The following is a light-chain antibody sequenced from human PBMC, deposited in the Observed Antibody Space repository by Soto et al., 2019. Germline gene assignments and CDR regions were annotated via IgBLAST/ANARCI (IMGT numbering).Light chain of an antibody. V-gene: IGLV2-14*02. CDR3: SSYTSSSTLV. Sequence: QSVLTQPASVSGSPGQSITISCTGTSSDVVSYNLVSWYQQHPGKAPKLIIYEGDKRPSGLSNRFSGSKSGNTASLTISGLQAEDEADYYCSSYTSSSTLVFGGGTKLTVL. CDR2: EGD. CDR1: SSDVVSYNL. J-gene: IGLJ2*01.